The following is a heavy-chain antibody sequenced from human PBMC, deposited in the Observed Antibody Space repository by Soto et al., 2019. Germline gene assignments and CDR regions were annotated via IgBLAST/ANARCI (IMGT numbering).Heavy chain of an antibody. CDR3: ARAGYISSWYDY. D-gene: IGHD6-13*01. V-gene: IGHV3-48*03. Sequence: GGSLRLSCAASGFTFSSYEMNWVRQAPGKGLEWVSYISSSGSTIYYADSVKGRFTISRDNAKNSLYLQMNSLRAEETAVYYCARAGYISSWYDYWGQGTLVTVSS. J-gene: IGHJ4*02. CDR1: GFTFSSYE. CDR2: ISSSGSTI.